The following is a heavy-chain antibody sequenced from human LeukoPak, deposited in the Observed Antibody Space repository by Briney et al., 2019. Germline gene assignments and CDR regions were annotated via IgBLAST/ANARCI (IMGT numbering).Heavy chain of an antibody. CDR1: GFTFSSYT. CDR2: ITTGGPNT. CDR3: AKDGGLWVSAHWGDS. D-gene: IGHD7-27*01. V-gene: IGHV3-23*01. J-gene: IGHJ4*02. Sequence: GGSLRLSCTASGFTFSSYTMSWVRQAPGKGLKWVSTITTGGPNTYYADSVKGRFTVSRDDSKNTLYLQMNSLGAEDTAVYYCAKDGGLWVSAHWGDSWGRGTLVTVSS.